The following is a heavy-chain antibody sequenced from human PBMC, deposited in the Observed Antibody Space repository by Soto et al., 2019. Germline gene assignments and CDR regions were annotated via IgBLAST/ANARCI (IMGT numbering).Heavy chain of an antibody. Sequence: GGSLRLSCAASGFTFTTRAMSWIRQAPGKGLQWVSGISGSGGTTYYADSVKGRLTISRDNSKNISYLQMNSLRDDDTAVYYCATGTQNFDYWGRGTRVTVSS. D-gene: IGHD3-10*01. J-gene: IGHJ4*02. CDR1: GFTFTTRA. CDR3: ATGTQNFDY. CDR2: ISGSGGTT. V-gene: IGHV3-23*01.